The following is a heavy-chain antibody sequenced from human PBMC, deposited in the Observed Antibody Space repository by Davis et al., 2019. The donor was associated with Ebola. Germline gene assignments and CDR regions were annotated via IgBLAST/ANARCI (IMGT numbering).Heavy chain of an antibody. Sequence: ASVKVSCKASGYTFTSYGISWVRQAPGQGLEWMGWISAYNGNTNYAQKLQGRVTITRDTSASTAYMELSSLRSEDTAVYYCRIVVVPKSANDAFDIWGQGTMVTVSS. CDR2: ISAYNGNT. V-gene: IGHV1-18*01. CDR1: GYTFTSYG. J-gene: IGHJ3*02. D-gene: IGHD2-2*01. CDR3: RIVVVPKSANDAFDI.